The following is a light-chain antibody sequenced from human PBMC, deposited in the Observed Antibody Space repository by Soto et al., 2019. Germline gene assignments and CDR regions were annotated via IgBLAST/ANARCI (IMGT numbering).Light chain of an antibody. J-gene: IGKJ2*01. CDR3: QQHTSSPHMYT. V-gene: IGKV3-20*01. CDR2: AAS. CDR1: QSVSSSY. Sequence: EIVLTQSPGTLSLSPGERATLSCRASQSVSSSYLVWYQQKPGQAPRLLIDAASSRATGIPDRFSGSGSGTDFALTISRREPEDFAVYYCQQHTSSPHMYTFGQGTKLEI.